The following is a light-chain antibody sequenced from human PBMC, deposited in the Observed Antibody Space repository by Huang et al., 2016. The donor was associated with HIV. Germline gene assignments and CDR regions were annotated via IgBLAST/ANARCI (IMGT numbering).Light chain of an antibody. CDR3: QQYNTFPLT. CDR1: QTISSW. V-gene: IGKV1-5*03. Sequence: DIQMTQSPSTLSASVGDRVNFTCRASQTISSWLAWYQQKPGKAPKVLIYKASTLKSGFPSRFSGSRSGTEFTLTISSLQPDDFAIYYCQQYNTFPLTFGGGTKVDIK. J-gene: IGKJ4*01. CDR2: KAS.